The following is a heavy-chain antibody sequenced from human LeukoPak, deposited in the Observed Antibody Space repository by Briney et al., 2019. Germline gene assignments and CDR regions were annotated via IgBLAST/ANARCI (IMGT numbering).Heavy chain of an antibody. D-gene: IGHD2-21*02. J-gene: IGHJ3*02. V-gene: IGHV4-4*02. Sequence: SETLSLTCAVSGGSISSSNWWSWVRQPPGKGLEWIREINHNGSTNYKPSLKSRVTISVDKSKNQFSLKLSTVTAADTAVYYCARDFFEETVILFGTRAFDIWGQGTMVTVSS. CDR1: GGSISSSNW. CDR3: ARDFFEETVILFGTRAFDI. CDR2: INHNGST.